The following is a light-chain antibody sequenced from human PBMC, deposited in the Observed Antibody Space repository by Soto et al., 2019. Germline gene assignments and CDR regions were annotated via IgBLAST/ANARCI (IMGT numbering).Light chain of an antibody. J-gene: IGKJ4*01. Sequence: IQLTQSPSSLSASVGDSVTITCRASKAIGSSFAWYRQKPGKVPEVLIYGASTLQNGVPSRFSGSGSGTDFTLTISSLHPEDCATYYCQQLNSYPLTCGGGTKVEIK. V-gene: IGKV1-9*01. CDR2: GAS. CDR3: QQLNSYPLT. CDR1: KAIGSS.